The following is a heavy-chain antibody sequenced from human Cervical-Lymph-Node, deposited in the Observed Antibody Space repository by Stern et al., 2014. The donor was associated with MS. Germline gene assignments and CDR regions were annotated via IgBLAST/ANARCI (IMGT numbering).Heavy chain of an antibody. CDR1: GGTFSSYA. V-gene: IGHV1-69*01. Sequence: QVQLVESGAEVKKPGSSVKVSCKASGGTFSSYAISWVRQAPGQGLEWMGGIIPIFGTANYAQKFQGRGTINADESTSKDYLEMSSLRSEDTAVYYCARGELKEGLVRGMDVWGQGTTVTGSS. CDR2: IIPIFGTA. CDR3: ARGELKEGLVRGMDV. J-gene: IGHJ6*02. D-gene: IGHD1-26*01.